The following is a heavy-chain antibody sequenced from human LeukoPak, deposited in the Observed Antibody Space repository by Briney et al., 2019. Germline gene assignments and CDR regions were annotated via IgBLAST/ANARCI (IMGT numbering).Heavy chain of an antibody. CDR1: GGTFSSYA. Sequence: SVKVSCKASGGTFSSYAISWVRQAPGQGLEWMGGIIPIFGTANYAQKFQGRVTITTDESTSTAYMELSSLRSEDTAVYYCARSEVDCSSTSCYTWYFDLWGRGTLVTVS. CDR2: IIPIFGTA. D-gene: IGHD2-2*02. J-gene: IGHJ2*01. V-gene: IGHV1-69*05. CDR3: ARSEVDCSSTSCYTWYFDL.